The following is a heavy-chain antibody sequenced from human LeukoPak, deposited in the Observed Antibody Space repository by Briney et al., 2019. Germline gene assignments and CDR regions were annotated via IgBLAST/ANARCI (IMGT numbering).Heavy chain of an antibody. CDR2: ITSGFTP. J-gene: IGHJ4*02. CDR3: AKDYSDSGVADGFFEY. Sequence: GGSLRLSCAASGLTFIDYAMSWFRQAPGKGLEWVSGITSGFTPHYADSVKGRFTISRDNSKNTFHLQLNSLRAEDTAVYYCAKDYSDSGVADGFFEYWGQGTLVTVSS. D-gene: IGHD2-15*01. V-gene: IGHV3-23*01. CDR1: GLTFIDYA.